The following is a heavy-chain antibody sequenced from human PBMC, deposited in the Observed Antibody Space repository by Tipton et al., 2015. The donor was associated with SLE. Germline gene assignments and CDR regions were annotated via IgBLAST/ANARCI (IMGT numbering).Heavy chain of an antibody. V-gene: IGHV4-61*09. J-gene: IGHJ4*02. CDR2: IYTSGRT. D-gene: IGHD3-22*01. CDR1: GGSISSGRYY. CDR3: ARGTNYDSSGYYSY. Sequence: TLSLTCTVSGGSISSGRYYWSWIRQPAGKGLGWIGHIYTSGRTNYNPSLKSRVTISVDTSKNQFSLKLSSVTAADTALYYCARGTNYDSSGYYSYWGQGTLVTVSS.